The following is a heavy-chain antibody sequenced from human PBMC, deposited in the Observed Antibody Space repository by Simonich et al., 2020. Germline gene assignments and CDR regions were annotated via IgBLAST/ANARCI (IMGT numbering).Heavy chain of an antibody. Sequence: QVQLVQSWAEVKKPGASVKVSCKASGYTFTGYYMHWVRTAPGQGLEWMGWINPNSGGTNYAQKFQGRVTLTRDTSISTAYMELSRLRSDDTAVYYCARDPVVPAAIRNAFDIWGQGTMVTVSS. CDR2: INPNSGGT. D-gene: IGHD2-2*01. CDR3: ARDPVVPAAIRNAFDI. CDR1: GYTFTGYY. V-gene: IGHV1-2*02. J-gene: IGHJ3*02.